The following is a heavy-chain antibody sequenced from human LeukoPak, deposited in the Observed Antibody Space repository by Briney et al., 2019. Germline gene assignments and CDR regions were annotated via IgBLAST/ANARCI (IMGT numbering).Heavy chain of an antibody. CDR1: GFTFNNYA. D-gene: IGHD6-19*01. CDR2: VTYDGNNK. J-gene: IGHJ4*02. V-gene: IGHV3-30-3*01. Sequence: GGSLRLSCAASGFTFNNYAMHWVRQAPEKGLEWVAVVTYDGNNKYYADSVKGRFTVSRDNSRNTVNLQMNSLRGEDTAVYYCARAPVRGAVAGVDYWGQGTLVTVSS. CDR3: ARAPVRGAVAGVDY.